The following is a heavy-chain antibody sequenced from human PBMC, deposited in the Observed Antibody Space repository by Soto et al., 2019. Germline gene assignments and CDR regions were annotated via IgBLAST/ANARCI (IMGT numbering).Heavy chain of an antibody. CDR3: AKRPLALRGFDY. CDR1: GFTFSRYS. D-gene: IGHD1-7*01. V-gene: IGHV3-48*01. Sequence: GGSLRLSCAASGFTFSRYSMNWVRQAPGKGLEWGSYISSSSSTIYYADAVKGRFTISRDNSRDTLYLQMNSLRPEDTAVYYCAKRPLALRGFDYWGQGTLVTVSS. CDR2: ISSSSSTI. J-gene: IGHJ4*02.